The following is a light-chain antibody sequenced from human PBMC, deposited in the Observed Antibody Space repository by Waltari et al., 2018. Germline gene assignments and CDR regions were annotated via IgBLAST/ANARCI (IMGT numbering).Light chain of an antibody. CDR2: GAS. J-gene: IGKJ2*01. CDR1: QSVSSN. V-gene: IGKV3-15*01. Sequence: EIVMTQSPATLSVSPGERATLSCRASQSVSSNLAGYQQKPGQAPRLRIYGASTRATGIPARFSGSGSGTEFTLTISSLQSEDFAVYYCQQYNNWPLYTFGQGTKLEIK. CDR3: QQYNNWPLYT.